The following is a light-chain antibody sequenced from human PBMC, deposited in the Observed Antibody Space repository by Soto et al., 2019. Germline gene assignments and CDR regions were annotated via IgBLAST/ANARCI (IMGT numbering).Light chain of an antibody. Sequence: DIQMTQSPSSLSASVGDRVTVTCQASQDITNSLNWYQQKPGKAPKLLIYDASNLETGVPSRFSGSGSGTDFTFTISSLQPEDTATYYCRQYDNVPRTRFGPGTKVDIK. CDR1: QDITNS. CDR2: DAS. V-gene: IGKV1-33*01. J-gene: IGKJ3*01. CDR3: RQYDNVPRTR.